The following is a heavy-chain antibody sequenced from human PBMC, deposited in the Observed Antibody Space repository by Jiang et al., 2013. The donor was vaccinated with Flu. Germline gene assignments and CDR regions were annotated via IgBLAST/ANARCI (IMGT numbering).Heavy chain of an antibody. D-gene: IGHD3-22*01. CDR1: GGSISSYY. J-gene: IGHJ6*02. CDR2: IYYSGST. CDR3: ARVGDYYDSSGYTTYGMDV. Sequence: LLKPSETLSLTCTVSGGSISSYYWSWIRQPPGKGLEWIGYIYYSGSTNYNPSLKSRVTISVDTSKNQFSLKLSSVTAADTAVYYCARVGDYYDSSGYTTYGMDVWGQGTTVTVSS. V-gene: IGHV4-59*01.